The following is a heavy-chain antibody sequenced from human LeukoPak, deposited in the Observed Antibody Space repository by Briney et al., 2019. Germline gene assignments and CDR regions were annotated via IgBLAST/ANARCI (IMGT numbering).Heavy chain of an antibody. Sequence: SETPSLTCAVSGGSISSSNWWSWVRQPPGKGLEWIGEIYHSGSTNYNPSLKSRVTISVDKSKNQFSLKLSSVTAADTAVYYCARDLSIVGATTDYWGQGTLVTVSS. J-gene: IGHJ4*02. CDR1: GGSISSSNW. CDR2: IYHSGST. V-gene: IGHV4-4*02. CDR3: ARDLSIVGATTDY. D-gene: IGHD1-26*01.